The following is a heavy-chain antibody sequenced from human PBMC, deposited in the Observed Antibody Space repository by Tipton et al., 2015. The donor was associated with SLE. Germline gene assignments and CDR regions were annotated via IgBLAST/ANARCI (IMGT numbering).Heavy chain of an antibody. CDR3: ARSNWGWAFDI. D-gene: IGHD7-27*01. Sequence: SLRLSCAASGFTFSSYSMNWVRQAPGKGLEWVAVIWYDGSNKYYADSVKGRFTISRDNAKNSVYLQMNSLRVEDTAVYYCARSNWGWAFDIWGEGTMVTVSS. J-gene: IGHJ3*02. V-gene: IGHV3-33*08. CDR1: GFTFSSYS. CDR2: IWYDGSNK.